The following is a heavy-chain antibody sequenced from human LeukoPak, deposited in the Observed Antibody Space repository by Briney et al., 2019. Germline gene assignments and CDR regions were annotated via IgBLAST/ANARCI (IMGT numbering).Heavy chain of an antibody. Sequence: ASVKVSCKASGYTFTGYYMHWVRQAPGQGLEWMGWINPNSGGTSYAQKFQGRVTMTRDTSISTAYMELSRLRSDDTAVYYCARYTGSSSWYYFDYWGQGTLVTVSS. CDR2: INPNSGGT. V-gene: IGHV1-2*02. J-gene: IGHJ4*02. D-gene: IGHD6-13*01. CDR1: GYTFTGYY. CDR3: ARYTGSSSWYYFDY.